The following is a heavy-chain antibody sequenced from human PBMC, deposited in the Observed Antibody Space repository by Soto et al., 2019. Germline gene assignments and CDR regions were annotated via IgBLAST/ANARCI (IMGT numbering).Heavy chain of an antibody. CDR3: ARGYSSSWYAYYYYDGMDV. D-gene: IGHD6-13*01. Sequence: QVQLVQSGAEVKKPGASVKVSCKASGYTFTGYYMHWVRQAPGQGLEWMGWINPNSGGTNYAQKFQGWVTMTRDTSISTAYMELSRLRSDDTAVYYCARGYSSSWYAYYYYDGMDVWGQGTTVTVSS. CDR1: GYTFTGYY. V-gene: IGHV1-2*04. CDR2: INPNSGGT. J-gene: IGHJ6*02.